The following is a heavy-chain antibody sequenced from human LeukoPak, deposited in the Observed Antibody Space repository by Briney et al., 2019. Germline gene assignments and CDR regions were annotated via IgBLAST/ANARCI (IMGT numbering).Heavy chain of an antibody. V-gene: IGHV1-69*04. CDR3: VRADDQHFDY. Sequence: SVKVSCKASGGTFSSYAISWVRQAPGQGLEWMGRIIPILGIANYAQKFQGRVTMTRDTSTSTVYMELSSLRSEDTAVYYCVRADDQHFDYWGQGTLVTVSS. D-gene: IGHD3-3*01. CDR1: GGTFSSYA. CDR2: IIPILGIA. J-gene: IGHJ4*02.